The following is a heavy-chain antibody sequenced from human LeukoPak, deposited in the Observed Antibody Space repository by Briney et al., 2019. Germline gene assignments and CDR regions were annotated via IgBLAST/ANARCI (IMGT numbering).Heavy chain of an antibody. Sequence: SETLSLTCTVSGGSISSSTYYWDWIRQPPGKGLEWIGRIFYSRSTYYNPSLKSRLTISVDTSKNQFSLKLSSVTAADTAVYYCATHGSFGVVTPEYFQHWGQGTLVIVSS. V-gene: IGHV4-39*01. D-gene: IGHD3-3*01. CDR2: IFYSRST. J-gene: IGHJ1*01. CDR1: GGSISSSTYY. CDR3: ATHGSFGVVTPEYFQH.